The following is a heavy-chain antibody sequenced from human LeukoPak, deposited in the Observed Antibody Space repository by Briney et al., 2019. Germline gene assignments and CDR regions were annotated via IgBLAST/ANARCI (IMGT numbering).Heavy chain of an antibody. CDR1: GFTFSNAW. CDR2: INSNGGST. CDR3: VKASMIVVVRDAFDM. J-gene: IGHJ3*02. Sequence: PGGSLRLSCAASGFTFSNAWMSWVRQAPGKGLEYVSAINSNGGSTYYADSVKGRFTISRDNSKNTLYLQMSSLRAEDTAVYYCVKASMIVVVRDAFDMWGQGTMVTVSS. V-gene: IGHV3-64D*09. D-gene: IGHD3-22*01.